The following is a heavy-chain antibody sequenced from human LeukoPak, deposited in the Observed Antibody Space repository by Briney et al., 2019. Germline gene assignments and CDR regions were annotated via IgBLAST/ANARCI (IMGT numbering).Heavy chain of an antibody. CDR1: GFTFSNYG. J-gene: IGHJ4*02. V-gene: IGHV3-33*01. CDR2: INYGGSNK. D-gene: IGHD2-8*02. Sequence: GGSLRLSCAASGFTFSNYGIHWVRQAPGKGLEWVAVINYGGSNKYYADSVKGRFTISRDNSKNTLYLQMNSLRVEDTAVYYCARALSTGGRIDYWGQGTLVTVSS. CDR3: ARALSTGGRIDY.